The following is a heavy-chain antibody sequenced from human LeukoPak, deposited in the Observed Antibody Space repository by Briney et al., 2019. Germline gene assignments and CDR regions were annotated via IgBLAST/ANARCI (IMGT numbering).Heavy chain of an antibody. Sequence: SETLSLTCTVSGGSISSGNYYWGWIRQPPGKGPEWIGSIFHSGSVYYHPSLQSRVTISVDTSTNRFSLKLTSVTAADTALYYCARVVASTSIDSWGQGTLVTVSS. CDR1: GGSISSGNYY. V-gene: IGHV4-39*07. CDR2: IFHSGSV. D-gene: IGHD2-15*01. J-gene: IGHJ4*02. CDR3: ARVVASTSIDS.